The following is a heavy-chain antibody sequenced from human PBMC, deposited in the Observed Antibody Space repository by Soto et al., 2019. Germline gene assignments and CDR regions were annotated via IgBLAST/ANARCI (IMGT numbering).Heavy chain of an antibody. CDR1: GYSFTDYH. Sequence: ASVKVSCKASGYSFTDYHIHWVRQAPGQGLEWLGRINPKSGGTSTAQKFQGWVTMTTDTSISTASMELTRLTSDDTAIYYCARYGYYDSSGYYYFDYWGQGALVTVSS. V-gene: IGHV1-2*04. D-gene: IGHD3-22*01. J-gene: IGHJ4*02. CDR3: ARYGYYDSSGYYYFDY. CDR2: INPKSGGT.